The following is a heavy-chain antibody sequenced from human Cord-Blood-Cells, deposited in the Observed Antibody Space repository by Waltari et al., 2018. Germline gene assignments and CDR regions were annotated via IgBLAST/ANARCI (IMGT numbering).Heavy chain of an antibody. CDR2: IHPVDSDT. V-gene: IGHV5-51*01. J-gene: IGHJ3*02. D-gene: IGHD6-6*01. CDR1: GYRFTTYW. CDR3: ARHDGSSSPPDAFDI. Sequence: EVQLVQSGAEVKKPGESLKISCKGSGYRFTTYWIGWVRHMPGKGLEWMGIIHPVDSDTRYSPSFQGQVTISADKSISTAYLQWSSLKASDTAMYYCARHDGSSSPPDAFDIWGQGTMVTVSS.